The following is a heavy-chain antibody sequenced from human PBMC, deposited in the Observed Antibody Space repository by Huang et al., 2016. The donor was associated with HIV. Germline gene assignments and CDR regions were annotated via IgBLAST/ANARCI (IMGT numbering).Heavy chain of an antibody. CDR1: GGTFSSYA. Sequence: QVQLVQSGAEVKKPGSSVKVSCKASGGTFSSYAISWVRQAPGQGLEWMGGIIPIFGTTNYAQKFQGRVTITADESTSTAYMELSSLRSEDTAGYYCARGRDSSGWYVRHWFDPWGQGTLVTVSS. CDR3: ARGRDSSGWYVRHWFDP. V-gene: IGHV1-69*13. J-gene: IGHJ5*02. D-gene: IGHD6-19*01. CDR2: IIPIFGTT.